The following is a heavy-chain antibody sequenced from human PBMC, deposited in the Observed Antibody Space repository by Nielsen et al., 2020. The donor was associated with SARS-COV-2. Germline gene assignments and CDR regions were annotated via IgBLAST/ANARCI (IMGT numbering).Heavy chain of an antibody. Sequence: SLKISCAASGFRFDDYAMHWVRQVPGKGLEWVSGISGNENTIVYADSVKGRFTTSRDNAKNSLYLQMNSLRPEDTAVYYCAKSLLVGGFPGYGMDVWGQGTTVTVS. D-gene: IGHD1-26*01. J-gene: IGHJ6*02. CDR3: AKSLLVGGFPGYGMDV. V-gene: IGHV3-9*01. CDR2: ISGNENTI. CDR1: GFRFDDYA.